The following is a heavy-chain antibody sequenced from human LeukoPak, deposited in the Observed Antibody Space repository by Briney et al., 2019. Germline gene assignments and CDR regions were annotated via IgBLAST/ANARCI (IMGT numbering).Heavy chain of an antibody. V-gene: IGHV4-59*01. Sequence: SETLSLTCTVSGGSISSYYWSWIRQPPGKGLDWIGYIYYSGSTNYNPSLKSRVTISEDTSKNQFSLNLSSVTAADTAVYYCARCGVIGSGCPFAYWRQGTLVTVSS. J-gene: IGHJ4*02. CDR3: ARCGVIGSGCPFAY. CDR1: GGSISSYY. CDR2: IYYSGST. D-gene: IGHD6-19*01.